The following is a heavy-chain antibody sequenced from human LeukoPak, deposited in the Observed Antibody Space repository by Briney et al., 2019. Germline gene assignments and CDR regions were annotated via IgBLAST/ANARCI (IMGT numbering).Heavy chain of an antibody. J-gene: IGHJ3*02. CDR2: ISSSSSYT. Sequence: GGSLRLSCAASGFTFSDYYMSWIRQAPGKGLEWVSYISSSSSYTNYADSVKGRFTISRDNAKNSLYLQMNSLRAEDTAVYYCARDQGFGVGAVNASDIWGQGTMVTVSS. D-gene: IGHD1-26*01. CDR3: ARDQGFGVGAVNASDI. CDR1: GFTFSDYY. V-gene: IGHV3-11*05.